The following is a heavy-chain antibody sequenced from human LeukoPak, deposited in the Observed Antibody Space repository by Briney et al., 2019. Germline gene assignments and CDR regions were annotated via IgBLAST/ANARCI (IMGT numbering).Heavy chain of an antibody. D-gene: IGHD6-13*01. CDR1: GYTFTGYY. V-gene: IGHV1-2*02. CDR2: INPNSGGT. Sequence: ASVKVSCKASGYTFTGYYMHWVRQAPGQGLEWMGWINPNSGGTNYAQKFQGRVTMTRDTSISTAYMELSRLRSDDTAVYYCARALTIGSSSWLDMDVWGKGTTVTVSS. J-gene: IGHJ6*03. CDR3: ARALTIGSSSWLDMDV.